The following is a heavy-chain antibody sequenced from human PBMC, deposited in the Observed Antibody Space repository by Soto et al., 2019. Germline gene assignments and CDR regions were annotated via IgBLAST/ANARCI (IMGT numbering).Heavy chain of an antibody. V-gene: IGHV1-18*01. Sequence: QVHLVQSGAEVKKPGASVKVSCQGSGYAFTTYGITWVRQAPGPGLEWMGWISAHNGNTNYAQKLQGRVTVTRDTSTSTAYMELRSLIYDDTAVYYCARGRYGDYWGQGALVTVSS. J-gene: IGHJ4*02. CDR2: ISAHNGNT. CDR3: ARGRYGDY. CDR1: GYAFTTYG. D-gene: IGHD1-1*01.